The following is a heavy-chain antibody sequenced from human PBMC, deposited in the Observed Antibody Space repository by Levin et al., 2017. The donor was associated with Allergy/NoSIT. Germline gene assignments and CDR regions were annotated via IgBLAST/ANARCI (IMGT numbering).Heavy chain of an antibody. D-gene: IGHD6-19*01. CDR3: AKDVYGSGWYPLGNDAFEM. CDR2: ISSEFSPP. J-gene: IGHJ3*02. Sequence: PVGSLRLSCAASGFTFSSYGMHWVRQAPGKGLEWVAVISSEFSPPFSSSSFTCRFTISRDNSKNTLDLQMNSLRAEDTAVYYCAKDVYGSGWYPLGNDAFEMWGQGTKVSVSS. CDR1: GFTFSSYG. V-gene: IGHV3-30*18.